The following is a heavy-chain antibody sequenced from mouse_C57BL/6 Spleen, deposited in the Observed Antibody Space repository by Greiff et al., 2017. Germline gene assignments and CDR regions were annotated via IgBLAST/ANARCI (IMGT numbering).Heavy chain of an antibody. J-gene: IGHJ3*01. CDR3: ARSPQLGGFAY. CDR2: IRNKANGYTT. Sequence: EVKLMESGGGLVQPGGSLSLSCAASGFTFTDYYMSWVRQPPGKALEWLGFIRNKANGYTTEYSASVKGRFTISRDNSQSILYLQMNALRAEDSATYYCARSPQLGGFAYWGQGTLVTVSA. CDR1: GFTFTDYY. V-gene: IGHV7-3*01. D-gene: IGHD4-1*02.